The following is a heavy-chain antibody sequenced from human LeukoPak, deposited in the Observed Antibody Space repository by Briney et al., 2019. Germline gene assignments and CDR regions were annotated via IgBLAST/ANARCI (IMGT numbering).Heavy chain of an antibody. J-gene: IGHJ4*02. CDR2: ISGSGGST. Sequence: GGSLRLSCAASGFTFSDYAMNWVRQAPGKGLEWVSAISGSGGSTYYADSVKGRFTISRDSSKNTLSLQMNSLRAEDTAVYYCASGTTSAYWGQGTLVTVSS. V-gene: IGHV3-23*01. CDR1: GFTFSDYA. D-gene: IGHD4-11*01. CDR3: ASGTTSAY.